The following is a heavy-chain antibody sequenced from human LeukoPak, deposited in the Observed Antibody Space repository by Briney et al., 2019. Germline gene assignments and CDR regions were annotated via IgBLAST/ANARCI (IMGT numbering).Heavy chain of an antibody. Sequence: ASVKVSCKASAYTFTAYYIHWVRHAPGQGLEWMGRINPNSGGTNYAQKFQGRVTMTRDTSISTAYMELSRLRSDDTAVYYCARPWEITMSERSYNWFDSWGQGTLVTVSS. D-gene: IGHD1-26*01. CDR1: AYTFTAYY. V-gene: IGHV1-2*02. CDR3: ARPWEITMSERSYNWFDS. CDR2: INPNSGGT. J-gene: IGHJ5*01.